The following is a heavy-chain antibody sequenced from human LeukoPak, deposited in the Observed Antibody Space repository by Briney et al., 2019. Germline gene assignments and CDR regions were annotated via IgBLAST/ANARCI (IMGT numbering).Heavy chain of an antibody. CDR3: ARDGGSAAAGPTPFDY. CDR1: GFTFSSYS. J-gene: IGHJ4*02. V-gene: IGHV3-48*02. D-gene: IGHD6-13*01. Sequence: GGSLRLSCAASGFTFSSYSINWVRRAPGKGLEWVSYISSSSSTIYYADSVKGRFTISRDNAKNSLYLQMNSLRDEDTAVYYCARDGGSAAAGPTPFDYWGQGTLVTVSS. CDR2: ISSSSSTI.